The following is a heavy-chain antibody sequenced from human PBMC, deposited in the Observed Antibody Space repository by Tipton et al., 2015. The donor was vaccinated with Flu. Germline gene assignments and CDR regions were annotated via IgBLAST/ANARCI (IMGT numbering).Heavy chain of an antibody. Sequence: SLRLSCAASGFTFGYYGMNWVRLAPGKGLEWVSFISSSGGHIYYADSVRGRFTVSRDDAKNSLYLQMNSLRAEDTAIYYCAREWVDYYDSSEGGSLDIWGQGTMVTVAS. D-gene: IGHD3-16*01. CDR2: ISSSGGHI. CDR3: AREWVDYYDSSEGGSLDI. CDR1: GFTFGYYG. J-gene: IGHJ3*02. V-gene: IGHV3-21*01.